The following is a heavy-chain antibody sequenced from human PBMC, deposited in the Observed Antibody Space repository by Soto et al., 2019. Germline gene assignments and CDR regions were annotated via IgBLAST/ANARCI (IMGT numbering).Heavy chain of an antibody. CDR1: GGSISSYY. CDR2: IYYSGST. D-gene: IGHD3-3*01. Sequence: SETLSLTCTVSGGSISSYYWSWIRQPPGKGLEWIGYIYYSGSTNYNPSLKSRVTISVDTSKNQFSLKLSSVTAADTAVYYCASGIWSGPLYYFDYWGQGTLVTVSS. CDR3: ASGIWSGPLYYFDY. J-gene: IGHJ4*02. V-gene: IGHV4-59*01.